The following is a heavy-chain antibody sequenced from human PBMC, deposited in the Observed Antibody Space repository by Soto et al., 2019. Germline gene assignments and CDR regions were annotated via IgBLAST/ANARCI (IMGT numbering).Heavy chain of an antibody. Sequence: SETLSLTCAVYGGSFSGYYWSWIRQPPGKGLEWIGEINHSGSTNYNPSLKSRVTISVDTSKNQFSLKLSSVTAADTAVYYCARGPVSLSARIAVAGPLFGYWGQGTLVTVSS. J-gene: IGHJ4*02. V-gene: IGHV4-34*01. CDR3: ARGPVSLSARIAVAGPLFGY. CDR1: GGSFSGYY. CDR2: INHSGST. D-gene: IGHD6-19*01.